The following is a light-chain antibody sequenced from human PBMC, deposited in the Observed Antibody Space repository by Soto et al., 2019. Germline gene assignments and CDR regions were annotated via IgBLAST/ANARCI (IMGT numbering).Light chain of an antibody. V-gene: IGKV3-20*01. CDR1: QNVGRNY. J-gene: IGKJ2*01. CDR3: QQYGSSPPYT. Sequence: EIVLTQSPGTLSLSPGEGATLSCRASQNVGRNYVAWYQQKPGQAPRLLIFAASGRVTGIPDRFSGSGSGTDFTLTITRLEPEDFALYFCQQYGSSPPYTFGQGTTLEIK. CDR2: AAS.